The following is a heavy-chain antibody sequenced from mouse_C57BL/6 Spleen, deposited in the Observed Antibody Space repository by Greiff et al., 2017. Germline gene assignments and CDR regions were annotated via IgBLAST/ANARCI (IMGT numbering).Heavy chain of an antibody. CDR3: ARSPYYYAMDY. CDR1: GFTFSDYG. Sequence: EVMLVESGGGLVQPGGSLKLSCAASGFTFSDYGMAWVRQAPRKGPEWVAFISNLAYSIYYADTVTGRFTISRENAKNTLYLEMSSLRSEDTAMYYCARSPYYYAMDYWGQGTSVTGSS. CDR2: ISNLAYSI. J-gene: IGHJ4*01. V-gene: IGHV5-15*04.